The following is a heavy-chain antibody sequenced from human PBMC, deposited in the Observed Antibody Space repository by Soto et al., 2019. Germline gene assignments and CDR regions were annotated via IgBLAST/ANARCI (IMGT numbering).Heavy chain of an antibody. D-gene: IGHD6-13*01. Sequence: GGSLRLSCAASGFTFSSYAMSWVRQAPGKGLEWVSAISGSGGSTYYADSVKGRFTISRDNSKNTLYLQMNSLRAEDTAVYYCAKGPYSSSWPQSYYYYGMDVWGQGTTVTVSS. V-gene: IGHV3-23*01. CDR3: AKGPYSSSWPQSYYYYGMDV. CDR1: GFTFSSYA. CDR2: ISGSGGST. J-gene: IGHJ6*02.